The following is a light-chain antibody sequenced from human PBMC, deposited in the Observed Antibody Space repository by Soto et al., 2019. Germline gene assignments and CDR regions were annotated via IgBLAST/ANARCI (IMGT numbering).Light chain of an antibody. CDR2: GAS. CDR1: QSGS. J-gene: IGKJ2*01. V-gene: IGKV3-15*01. Sequence: EIVVTQSPATLSVSPGERATLSCRASQSGSIAWYQQKLGQAPRLLIYGASTRATGIPARFSGSGSGTEFTLTISSLQSEAFAVYYCQHYDNWPPMYTFGQGTKLEIK. CDR3: QHYDNWPPMYT.